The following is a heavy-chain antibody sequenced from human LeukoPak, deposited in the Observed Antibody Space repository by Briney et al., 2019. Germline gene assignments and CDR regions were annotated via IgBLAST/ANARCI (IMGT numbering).Heavy chain of an antibody. CDR2: IYSGGNT. J-gene: IGHJ3*02. CDR1: GFTVSSNY. Sequence: PGGSLRLSCAASGFTVSSNYMSWVRQAPGKGLEWVSVIYSGGNTYYADSVKGRFTISRDNSKNTLYLQMNSLRAEDTAVYFCASPYSDNGWGAFDIWGQGTMVTVSS. CDR3: ASPYSDNGWGAFDI. D-gene: IGHD4-11*01. V-gene: IGHV3-53*01.